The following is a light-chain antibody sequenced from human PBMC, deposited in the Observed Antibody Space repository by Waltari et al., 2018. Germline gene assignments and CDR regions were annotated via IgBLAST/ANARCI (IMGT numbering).Light chain of an antibody. CDR1: HSNPGSNY. V-gene: IGLV1-47*01. CDR3: ATWDDSLNGPL. Sequence: QSVLTQPPSASETPGQRVTIPCSGSHSNPGSNYLYWYQQLPGTAPKLLIYRNNLRPSGVPDRFSASKYGTLASLAISGLQSEHEATYYCATWDDSLNGPLFGGGTMLTVL. J-gene: IGLJ2*01. CDR2: RNN.